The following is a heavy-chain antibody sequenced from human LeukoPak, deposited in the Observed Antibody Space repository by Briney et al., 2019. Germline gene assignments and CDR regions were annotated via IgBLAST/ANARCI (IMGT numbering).Heavy chain of an antibody. J-gene: IGHJ4*02. Sequence: QPGGSLRLSCAASGFTFSSYAMTWVRQAPGKELEWVSTINDSNDNTYSADSVKGRFTISRDHSKNTLYLQMNNLRAEDTAVYYCAKGTYDSTPFDYWGQGTLVTVSS. CDR2: INDSNDNT. CDR3: AKGTYDSTPFDY. CDR1: GFTFSSYA. D-gene: IGHD3-16*01. V-gene: IGHV3-23*01.